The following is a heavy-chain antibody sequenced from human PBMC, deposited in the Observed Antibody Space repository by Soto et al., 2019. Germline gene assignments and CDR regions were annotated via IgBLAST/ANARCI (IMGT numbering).Heavy chain of an antibody. CDR3: LRPAGIAAAVECVGWFDP. J-gene: IGHJ5*02. CDR2: ISSSSSYI. CDR1: GFTFSIYS. V-gene: IGHV3-21*01. D-gene: IGHD6-13*01. Sequence: EVHLVESGGGLVKPGGSLRLSCAASGFTFSIYSMNWVRQAPGKGLEWVSSISSSSSYIYYADSVKGRFTISRDNAKHSLYLQMNSLRAEDTAVYYCLRPAGIAAAVECVGWFDPWGQGTLVTVSS.